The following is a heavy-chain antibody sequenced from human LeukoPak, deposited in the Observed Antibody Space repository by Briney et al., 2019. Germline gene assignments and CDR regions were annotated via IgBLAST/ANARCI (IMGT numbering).Heavy chain of an antibody. CDR2: ISSSSSSR. CDR1: GFTFSYYT. Sequence: TGGSLRLSCAASGFTFSYYTMHWVRQAPGEGLEWVASISSSSSSRHHSDSVKGRFSISRENAKSSLYLQMDSLRAEDTAVYYCATKTGSTSFIDDWGQGTLVTVSS. CDR3: ATKTGSTSFIDD. D-gene: IGHD2-2*01. J-gene: IGHJ4*02. V-gene: IGHV3-21*01.